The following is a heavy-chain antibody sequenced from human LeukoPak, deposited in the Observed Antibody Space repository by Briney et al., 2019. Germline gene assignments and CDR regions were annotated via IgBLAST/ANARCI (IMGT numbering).Heavy chain of an antibody. CDR2: INHSGST. Sequence: SETLSLTCTVYSGSFRCYFWRWIRQPPGKWLEWIGEINHSGSTNYNPSLKSRVTISVDTSKNQFSLKLSSVTAADTAVYYCAREGSYYENLAFWGQGTLVTVSS. J-gene: IGHJ4*02. CDR1: SGSFRCYF. V-gene: IGHV4-34*01. D-gene: IGHD1-26*01. CDR3: AREGSYYENLAF.